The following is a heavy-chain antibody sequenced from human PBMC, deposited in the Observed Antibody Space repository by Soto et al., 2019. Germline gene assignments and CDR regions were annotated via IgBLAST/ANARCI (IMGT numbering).Heavy chain of an antibody. D-gene: IGHD2-2*01. Sequence: PGWSLRLSCAASGFTFSDHYMDWVRQAPGKDLEWVGRIRNKANFYATEYAASVKGRFSISRDDSKNSLYLQMNRLKIEDTAIYYCTRVRLFPTIPKPGMEVWGQGTKVTVSS. CDR2: IRNKANFYAT. J-gene: IGHJ6*02. V-gene: IGHV3-72*01. CDR3: TRVRLFPTIPKPGMEV. CDR1: GFTFSDHY.